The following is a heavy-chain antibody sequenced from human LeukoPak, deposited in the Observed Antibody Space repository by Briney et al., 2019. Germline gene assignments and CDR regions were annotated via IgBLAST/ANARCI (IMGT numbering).Heavy chain of an antibody. CDR3: ARGFDNLGSGWYSY. V-gene: IGHV3-21*01. CDR1: GFTFSNAW. J-gene: IGHJ4*02. Sequence: GGSLRLSCAASGFTFSNAWMSWVRQAPGKGLEWVSSISTSSSYIYYADSVKGRFTISRDNAKKSLYLHMNSLRAEDTAIYYCARGFDNLGSGWYSYWGQGTLVTVSS. CDR2: ISTSSSYI. D-gene: IGHD6-19*01.